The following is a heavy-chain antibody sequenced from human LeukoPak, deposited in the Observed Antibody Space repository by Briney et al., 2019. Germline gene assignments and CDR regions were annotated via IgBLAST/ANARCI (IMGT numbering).Heavy chain of an antibody. D-gene: IGHD3-9*01. CDR3: ARAIYYDVMTGYYDYYSYYMDV. Sequence: ASVKVSCKASADTFSRYAISWVRQAPGQGLEWMGRIIPKFGTAKYAQRFRGRVTITADKSTTTACMELSSLRSEDTAVYCCARAIYYDVMTGYYDYYSYYMDVWGDGTTVTVSS. J-gene: IGHJ6*03. CDR1: ADTFSRYA. CDR2: IIPKFGTA. V-gene: IGHV1-69*06.